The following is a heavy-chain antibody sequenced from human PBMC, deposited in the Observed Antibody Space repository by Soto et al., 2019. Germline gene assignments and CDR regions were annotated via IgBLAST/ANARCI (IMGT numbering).Heavy chain of an antibody. CDR2: IYYSGST. J-gene: IGHJ6*02. CDR1: GGSISSGGYY. Sequence: PSETLSLTCTVSGGSISSGGYYWSWIRQHPGKGLEWIGYIYYSGSTYYNPSLKSRVTISVDTSKNQFSLKLSSVTAADTAVYYCAREISHGDLTSSYGMDVWGQGTTVTVSS. CDR3: AREISHGDLTSSYGMDV. D-gene: IGHD4-17*01. V-gene: IGHV4-31*03.